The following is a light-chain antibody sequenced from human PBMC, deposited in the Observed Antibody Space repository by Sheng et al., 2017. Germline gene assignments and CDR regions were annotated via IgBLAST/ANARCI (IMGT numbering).Light chain of an antibody. V-gene: IGLV2-14*01. J-gene: IGLJ2*01. Sequence: QSALTQPASVSGSPGQSITISCTGTYSDIGNFNYVSWYQQHPGKGPKLMIYDVSHRPSGVSHRFSGSKSGDTASLAISGLQPEDEADYYCSSYTSSNTHVVFGGGTKLTVL. CDR2: DVS. CDR3: SSYTSSNTHVV. CDR1: YSDIGNFNY.